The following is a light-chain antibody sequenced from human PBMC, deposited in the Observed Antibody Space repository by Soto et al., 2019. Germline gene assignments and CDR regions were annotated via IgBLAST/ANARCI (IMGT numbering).Light chain of an antibody. J-gene: IGLJ1*01. CDR2: DVA. CDR1: SSDVGSCNV. Sequence: QSVLTQAASVSDSPGQSITICCAGTSSDVGSCNVVSQNQQHQGKPPNHIIYDVANRPSGVSNPFSGSKSGSTASLIISRLQTEDEADYYCVSYTSSTTDDFANRTKVTVL. V-gene: IGLV2-14*03. CDR3: VSYTSSTTDD.